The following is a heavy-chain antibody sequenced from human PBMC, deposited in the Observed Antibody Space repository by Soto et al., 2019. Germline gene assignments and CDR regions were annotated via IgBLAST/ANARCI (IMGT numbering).Heavy chain of an antibody. D-gene: IGHD6-19*01. J-gene: IGHJ6*02. V-gene: IGHV4-39*01. CDR2: IYSIGNT. Sequence: QLQLQESGPGLVKPSETLSLTCTVSGASIRSSAYWGWIRQPPGKGLEWIGSIYSIGNTYYNPSLKSGVTISADTSKTQFSLNLISVTAADTAVYYCRRSSRYSTDVWGQGITVTVSS. CDR1: GASIRSSAY. CDR3: RRSSRYSTDV.